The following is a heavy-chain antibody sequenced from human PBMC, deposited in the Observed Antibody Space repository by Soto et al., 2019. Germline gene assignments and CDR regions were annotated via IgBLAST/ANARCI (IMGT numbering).Heavy chain of an antibody. V-gene: IGHV1-69*12. CDR3: ARREGAYCSGGSCYEVYYYYGMDV. Sequence: QVQLVQSGAEVKKPGSSVKVSCKASGGTFSSYAISWVRQAPGQGLEWMGGIIPIFGTANYAQKFQGRVTITADESTSTAYMELSSLRSEDTAVYYCARREGAYCSGGSCYEVYYYYGMDVWGQGTKVTVSS. J-gene: IGHJ6*02. D-gene: IGHD2-15*01. CDR1: GGTFSSYA. CDR2: IIPIFGTA.